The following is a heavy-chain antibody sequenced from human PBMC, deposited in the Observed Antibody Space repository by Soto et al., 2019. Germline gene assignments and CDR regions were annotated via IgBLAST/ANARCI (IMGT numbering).Heavy chain of an antibody. J-gene: IGHJ4*02. CDR2: TDIDGSST. V-gene: IGHV3-74*01. D-gene: IGHD7-27*01. CDR3: ARGTNWGFDY. Sequence: GWSLRLSCAASGFTFSNYWMHWVRQVPGKGLVWVSRTDIDGSSTSHADSVKGRFTISRDNAKNTLFLQMNSLRAEDTAVYYCARGTNWGFDYWGQGTLVTVSS. CDR1: GFTFSNYW.